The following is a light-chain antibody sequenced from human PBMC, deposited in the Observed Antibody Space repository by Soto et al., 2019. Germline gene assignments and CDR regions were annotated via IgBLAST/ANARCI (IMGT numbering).Light chain of an antibody. Sequence: NFMLTQPHSVSESPGQTVTISCTRSSCSIASNYVQWYQQRPGSAPTAVISKDNQRPSGVPDRFSGSVDTSSNSASLTISGLKTEDEADYYCQSYDSSTVVFGGGTKVTVL. J-gene: IGLJ2*01. V-gene: IGLV6-57*04. CDR2: KDN. CDR1: SCSIASNY. CDR3: QSYDSSTVV.